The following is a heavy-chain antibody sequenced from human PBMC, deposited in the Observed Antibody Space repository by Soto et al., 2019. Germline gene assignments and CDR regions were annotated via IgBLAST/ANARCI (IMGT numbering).Heavy chain of an antibody. CDR2: IIPSFGTA. J-gene: IGHJ4*02. CDR1: GGTFSSYA. V-gene: IGHV1-69*12. D-gene: IGHD2-15*01. CDR3: ARESRYCSGGSCYFLPGIDY. Sequence: QVQLVQSGAEVKKPGSSVKVSCKASGGTFSSYAISWVRQAPGQGLEWMGGIIPSFGTANYAQKFQGRVTITADDSTSTAYMELSSLRSEDTAVYYCARESRYCSGGSCYFLPGIDYWGQGTLVTVSS.